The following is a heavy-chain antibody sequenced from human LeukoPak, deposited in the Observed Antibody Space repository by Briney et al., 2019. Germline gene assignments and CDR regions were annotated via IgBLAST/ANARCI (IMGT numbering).Heavy chain of an antibody. J-gene: IGHJ4*02. CDR1: GFTFSRYW. Sequence: PGGSLRLSCAASGFTFSRYWMTWVRQAPGTGLEWVANIKQDGSEKNYVDSVKGRFTISRDNAKNSLYLQMNSLRAEDTAVYYCARDTAVAGLNDYWGKGTLVTVSS. CDR3: ARDTAVAGLNDY. V-gene: IGHV3-7*01. CDR2: IKQDGSEK. D-gene: IGHD6-19*01.